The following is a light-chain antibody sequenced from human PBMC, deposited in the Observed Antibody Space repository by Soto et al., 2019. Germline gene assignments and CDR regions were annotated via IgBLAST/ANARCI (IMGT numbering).Light chain of an antibody. V-gene: IGLV2-11*01. CDR3: CSYAGSYNLV. CDR2: DVS. CDR1: SSDVGGYNF. J-gene: IGLJ2*01. Sequence: QSALTQPRSVSGSPGQSVTISCTGTSSDVGGYNFVSWYQQHPGKVPKLMIYDVSKRPSGVPDRFSGSKSGNTASLTISGLQADDEADYYCCSYAGSYNLVFGGGTKLTVL.